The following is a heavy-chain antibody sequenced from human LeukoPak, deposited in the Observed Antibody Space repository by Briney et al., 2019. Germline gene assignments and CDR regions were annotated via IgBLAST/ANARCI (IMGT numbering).Heavy chain of an antibody. CDR2: IYYSGST. V-gene: IGHV4-61*08. J-gene: IGHJ4*02. D-gene: IGHD3-10*01. CDR1: GGSISNGGYY. CDR3: ARGEYYFDY. Sequence: TETLSLTCTVSGGSISNGGYYWSWIRQHPGTGLEWIGYIYYSGSTNYNPSLKSRVTISVDTSKNQFSLKLSSVTAADTAVYYCARGEYYFDYWGQGTLVTVSS.